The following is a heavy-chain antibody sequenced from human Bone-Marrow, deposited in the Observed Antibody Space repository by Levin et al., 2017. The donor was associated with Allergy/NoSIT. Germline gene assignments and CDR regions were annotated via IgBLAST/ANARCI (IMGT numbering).Heavy chain of an antibody. J-gene: IGHJ4*02. CDR3: TRPRGTRWTEEY. CDR1: GFTFRASA. Sequence: LSLTCAASGFTFRASAIHWVRQASGKGLEWVGRVRGKSNAYATAYAASVRGRFIISRDDSENTAYLQMDSLKIEDTAVYYCTRPRGTRWTEEYWGQGTLVTVSS. V-gene: IGHV3-73*01. D-gene: IGHD3-16*01. CDR2: VRGKSNAYAT.